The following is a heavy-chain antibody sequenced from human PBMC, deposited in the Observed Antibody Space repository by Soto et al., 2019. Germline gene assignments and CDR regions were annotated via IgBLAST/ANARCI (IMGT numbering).Heavy chain of an antibody. CDR1: GFSLSDNGGG. D-gene: IGHD3-10*01. CDR3: ANTFLGSGSYTGDRFDS. CDR2: VYWDDDK. J-gene: IGHJ5*01. Sequence: QITLKESGPTLVKPTQTLTLTCSFSGFSLSDNGGGVGWIRQPPGKALEFLALVYWDDDKRYSPSLKSRITITQDSSKSQVVLTITTMHPVDTATYYGANTFLGSGSYTGDRFDSWGQGTLVTGSS. V-gene: IGHV2-5*02.